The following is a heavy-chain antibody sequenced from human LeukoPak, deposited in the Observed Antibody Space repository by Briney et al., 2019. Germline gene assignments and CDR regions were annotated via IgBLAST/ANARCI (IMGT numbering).Heavy chain of an antibody. CDR1: GGSISSSSYY. D-gene: IGHD6-13*01. CDR2: IYYSGST. J-gene: IGHJ5*02. Sequence: SETLSLTCTVSGGSISSSSYYWGWIRQPPGKGLEWNGSIYYSGSTYYNPSLKSRVTISVDTSKNQFSLKLSSVTAADTAVYYCASEPRYSSSYFFDPWGQGTLVTVSS. V-gene: IGHV4-39*01. CDR3: ASEPRYSSSYFFDP.